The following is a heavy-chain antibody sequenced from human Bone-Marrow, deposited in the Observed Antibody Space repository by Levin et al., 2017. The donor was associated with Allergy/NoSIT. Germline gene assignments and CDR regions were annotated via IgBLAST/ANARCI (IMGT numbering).Heavy chain of an antibody. D-gene: IGHD2-8*02. CDR2: IIPIFGTA. V-gene: IGHV1-69*06. CDR1: GGTFSSYA. Sequence: KISCKASGGTFSSYAISWVRQAPGQGLEWMGGIIPIFGTANYAQKFQGRVTITADKSTSTAYMELSSLRSEDTAVYYCARAPHCTGGVCYRGAFDIWGQGTMVTVSS. CDR3: ARAPHCTGGVCYRGAFDI. J-gene: IGHJ3*02.